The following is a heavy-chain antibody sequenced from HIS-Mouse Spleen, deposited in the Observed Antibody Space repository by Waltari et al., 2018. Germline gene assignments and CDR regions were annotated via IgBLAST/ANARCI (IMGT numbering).Heavy chain of an antibody. D-gene: IGHD5-12*01. CDR2: IYYSGST. J-gene: IGHJ3*02. CDR3: ARDGYSGYGHDAFDI. CDR1: GGPISRSRYY. Sequence: QLQLQESGPGLVKPSETLSLTCTVSGGPISRSRYYWGWIRQPPGKGLEWIGSIYYSGSTYYNPSLKSRVTISVDTSKNQFSLKLSSVTAADTAVYYCARDGYSGYGHDAFDIWGQGTMVTVSS. V-gene: IGHV4-39*07.